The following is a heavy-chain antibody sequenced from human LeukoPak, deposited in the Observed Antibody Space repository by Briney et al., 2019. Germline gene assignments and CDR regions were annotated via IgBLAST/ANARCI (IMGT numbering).Heavy chain of an antibody. CDR2: INHSGST. V-gene: IGHV4-34*01. CDR1: GGSFSGYY. Sequence: PSETLSLTCAVYGGSFSGYYWSWIRQPPGKGLEWIGEINHSGSTNYNPSLKSRVTISVDTSKNQFSLKLSSVTAADTAVYYCARTPGPYDSWSGYYLGYGMDVWGQGTTVTVSS. D-gene: IGHD3-3*01. J-gene: IGHJ6*02. CDR3: ARTPGPYDSWSGYYLGYGMDV.